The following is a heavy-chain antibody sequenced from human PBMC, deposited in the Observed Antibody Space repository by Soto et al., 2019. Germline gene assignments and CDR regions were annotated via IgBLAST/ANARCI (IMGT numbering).Heavy chain of an antibody. CDR3: ARMMGDIVVVPAAGEDY. V-gene: IGHV1-18*01. CDR1: GYTFTSYG. D-gene: IGHD2-2*01. J-gene: IGHJ4*02. Sequence: ASVKVSCKASGYTFTSYGISLVRQAPGQGLEWMGWISAYNGNTNYAQKLQGRVTMTTDTSTSTAYMELRSLRSDDTAVYYCARMMGDIVVVPAAGEDYWGQGTLVTVSS. CDR2: ISAYNGNT.